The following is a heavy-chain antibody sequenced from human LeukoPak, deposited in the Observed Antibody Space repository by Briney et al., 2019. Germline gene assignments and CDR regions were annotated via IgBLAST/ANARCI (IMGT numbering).Heavy chain of an antibody. CDR1: GFTFDDYA. J-gene: IGHJ4*02. Sequence: GGSLRLSCAASGFTFDDYAMHWVRQAPGKGLEWVSGISWNSGSIGYADSVKGRFTISRDNAKNSLYLQMNSLRAEDTALYYCAKGPAYYDYVWGSYRYPYYFDYWGQGTLVTVSS. V-gene: IGHV3-9*01. CDR2: ISWNSGSI. CDR3: AKGPAYYDYVWGSYRYPYYFDY. D-gene: IGHD3-16*02.